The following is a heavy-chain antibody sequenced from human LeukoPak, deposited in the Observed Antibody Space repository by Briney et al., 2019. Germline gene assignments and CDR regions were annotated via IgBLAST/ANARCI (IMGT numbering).Heavy chain of an antibody. CDR2: ISYDVSNK. V-gene: IGHV3-30-3*01. Sequence: GGSLRLSCAASGFTFSSYAMHWVRQAPGKGLEWVAVISYDVSNKYYADSVKGRFTISRDNSKNTLYLQMNSLRAEDTAVYYCARVGYQKPVRYYYYGMDVWGQGTTVTVSS. CDR1: GFTFSSYA. D-gene: IGHD2-2*01. CDR3: ARVGYQKPVRYYYYGMDV. J-gene: IGHJ6*02.